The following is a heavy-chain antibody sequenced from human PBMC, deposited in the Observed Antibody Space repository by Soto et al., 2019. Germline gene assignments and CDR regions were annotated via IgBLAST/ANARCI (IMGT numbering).Heavy chain of an antibody. D-gene: IGHD3-16*01. V-gene: IGHV4-59*01. CDR1: GGSISSYY. CDR2: IYYSGST. CDR3: ARDDGGLMRYFDY. Sequence: PSETLSLTCTVSGGSISSYYWSWIRQPPGKGLEWIGYIYYSGSTNYNPSLKSRVTISVDTPKNQFSLKLSSVTAADTAVYYCARDDGGLMRYFDYWGQGTLVTVSS. J-gene: IGHJ4*02.